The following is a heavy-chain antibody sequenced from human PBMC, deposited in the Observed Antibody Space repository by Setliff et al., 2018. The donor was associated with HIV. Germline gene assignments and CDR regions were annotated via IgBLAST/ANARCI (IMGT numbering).Heavy chain of an antibody. V-gene: IGHV3-23*01. Sequence: HPGGSLRLSCAASGFTFSTYWMHWVRQAPGKGLEWVSAIGGSGFGTYYADSVKGRFTISRDNAKNSLYLQMNSLRLEDTALYHCVKDYVVRGGKWDAFHIRGQGTVVTVSS. CDR2: IGGSGFGT. D-gene: IGHD3-10*01. CDR1: GFTFSTYW. J-gene: IGHJ3*02. CDR3: VKDYVVRGGKWDAFHI.